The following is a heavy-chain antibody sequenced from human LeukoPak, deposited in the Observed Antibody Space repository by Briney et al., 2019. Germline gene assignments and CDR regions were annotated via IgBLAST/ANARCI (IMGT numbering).Heavy chain of an antibody. D-gene: IGHD5-24*01. J-gene: IGHJ4*02. V-gene: IGHV1-46*01. Sequence: ASVKVSCKASGGTFSSHAISWVRQAPGQGLEWMGVINPSDGSTNYAQKFQGRVTMTRDTSTRTIYMQLSSLRSEDTAVYYCARDVAREFDYWGQGALVTVSS. CDR1: GGTFSSHA. CDR2: INPSDGST. CDR3: ARDVAREFDY.